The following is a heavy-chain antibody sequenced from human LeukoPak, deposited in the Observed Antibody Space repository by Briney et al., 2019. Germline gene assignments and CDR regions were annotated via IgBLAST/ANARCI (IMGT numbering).Heavy chain of an antibody. CDR1: GFSFSNYA. D-gene: IGHD6-13*01. CDR2: ISGSGGST. J-gene: IGHJ4*02. Sequence: GGSLRLSCAPSGFSFSNYAMSWVRQAPGKGLEGASSISGSGGSTYHADSVKGRFTISRDSSKNTLYLQMNSLRAEDTAIYYCARVIRAAPGKGYFDYWGQGTLVTVSS. V-gene: IGHV3-23*01. CDR3: ARVIRAAPGKGYFDY.